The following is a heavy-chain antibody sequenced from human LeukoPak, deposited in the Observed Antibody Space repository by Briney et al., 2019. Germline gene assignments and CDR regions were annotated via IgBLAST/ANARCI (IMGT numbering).Heavy chain of an antibody. CDR2: IYYSGST. CDR3: ARGPYSYDSSGAFDI. CDR1: GGSISSYY. Sequence: KASETLSLTCTVSGGSISSYYWSWIRQPPGKGLEWIGYIYYSGSTNYNPSLKNRVTISVDTSKNQFSLKLSSVTAADTAVYFCARGPYSYDSSGAFDIWGQGTMVTVSS. D-gene: IGHD3-22*01. V-gene: IGHV4-59*08. J-gene: IGHJ3*02.